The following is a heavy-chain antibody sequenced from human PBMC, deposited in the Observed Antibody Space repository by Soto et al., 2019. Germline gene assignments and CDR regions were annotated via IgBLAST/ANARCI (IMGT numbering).Heavy chain of an antibody. Sequence: QVQLVQSGAEVRKPGASVKVSCKASGYPYTNSYMHWVRQAPGQGLEWMGWIHPNTGGTNYAQKCQGRVTRTRDTSVSTVYMELNRLTSDDKAIYCCASDFRTRGWFRQAGNFDMYVWGQGTTVTVS. CDR2: IHPNTGGT. J-gene: IGHJ6*02. D-gene: IGHD6-19*01. V-gene: IGHV1-2*02. CDR1: GYPYTNSY. CDR3: ASDFRTRGWFRQAGNFDMYV.